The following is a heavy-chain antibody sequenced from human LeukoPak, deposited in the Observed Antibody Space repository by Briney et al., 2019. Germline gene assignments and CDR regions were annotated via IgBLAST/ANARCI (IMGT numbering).Heavy chain of an antibody. J-gene: IGHJ4*02. CDR3: AREGEAFDY. CDR1: GFTFSTYA. Sequence: GGSLRLSCAASGFTFSTYAMHWVRQSPGNGLEWVAVISYDASNKYYADSVKGRFTISRDNSKNTLYLQMNSLRAEDTAVYYCAREGEAFDYWGQGTLVTVSS. D-gene: IGHD3-16*01. V-gene: IGHV3-30-3*01. CDR2: ISYDASNK.